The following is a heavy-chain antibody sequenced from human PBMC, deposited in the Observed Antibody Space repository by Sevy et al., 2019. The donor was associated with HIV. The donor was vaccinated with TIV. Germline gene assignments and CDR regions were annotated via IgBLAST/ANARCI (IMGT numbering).Heavy chain of an antibody. CDR3: AKGDRTFYGLDV. D-gene: IGHD2-15*01. J-gene: IGHJ6*02. CDR2: ISGSGGST. CDR1: GFTFSTYA. Sequence: GGFLRLSCAASGFTFSTYAMSWVRQAPGKGLEGVSGISGSGGSTYYADSLKGRFTIFRDNSKNTLSLQMNSLRAEDTAVYHCAKGDRTFYGLDVWGQGTTVTVSS. V-gene: IGHV3-23*01.